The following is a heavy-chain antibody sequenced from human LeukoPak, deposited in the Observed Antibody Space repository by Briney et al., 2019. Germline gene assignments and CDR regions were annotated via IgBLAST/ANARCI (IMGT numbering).Heavy chain of an antibody. CDR2: INPNSGGT. CDR3: ARTPPDYDFWSLDY. V-gene: IGHV1-2*02. D-gene: IGHD3-3*01. J-gene: IGHJ4*02. Sequence: AASVKVSCKASGYTFTGYYMHWVRQAPGQGLEWMGWINPNSGGTNYAQKFQGRVTMTRDTSISTAYMELSRLRSDDTAVYYSARTPPDYDFWSLDYWGQGTLVTVSS. CDR1: GYTFTGYY.